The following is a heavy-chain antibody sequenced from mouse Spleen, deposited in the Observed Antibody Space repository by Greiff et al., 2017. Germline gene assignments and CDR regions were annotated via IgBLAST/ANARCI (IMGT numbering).Heavy chain of an antibody. D-gene: IGHD2-3*01. Sequence: VQLQQSGPGLVKPSQSLSLTCSVTGYSITSGYYWNWIRQFPGNKLEWMGYISYDGSNNYNPSLKNRISITRDTSKNQFFLKLNSVTTEDTATYYCARDDGYYRAYWGQGTLVTVSA. CDR2: ISYDGSN. V-gene: IGHV3-6*01. CDR3: ARDDGYYRAY. J-gene: IGHJ3*01. CDR1: GYSITSGYY.